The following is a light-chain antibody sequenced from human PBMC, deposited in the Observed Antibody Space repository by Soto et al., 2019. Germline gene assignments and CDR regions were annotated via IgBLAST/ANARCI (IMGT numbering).Light chain of an antibody. CDR3: SSYTSSSTL. Sequence: QSVLTQPASVSGSPGQSITISCTGTSSDVGGYNYVSWYQQHPGKAPKLMIYEVSNRPSGVSNRFSGSKSGNMASLTISGLQAEDEADYYCSSYTSSSTLFGTGTKLTVL. CDR1: SSDVGGYNY. J-gene: IGLJ1*01. CDR2: EVS. V-gene: IGLV2-14*01.